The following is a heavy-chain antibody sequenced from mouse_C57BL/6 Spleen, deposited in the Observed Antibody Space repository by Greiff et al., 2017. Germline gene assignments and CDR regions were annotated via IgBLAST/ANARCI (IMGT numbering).Heavy chain of an antibody. V-gene: IGHV1-19*01. CDR2: INPYNGGT. D-gene: IGHD1-1*01. CDR1: GYTFTDYY. J-gene: IGHJ2*01. CDR3: ASATVVARGYFDY. Sequence: VQLQQSGPVLVKPGASVKMSCKASGYTFTDYYMNWVKQSHGKSLEWIGVINPYNGGTSYNQKFKGKATLTVDKSSSTAYMELNSLTSEDSAVYYWASATVVARGYFDYWGQGTTLTVSS.